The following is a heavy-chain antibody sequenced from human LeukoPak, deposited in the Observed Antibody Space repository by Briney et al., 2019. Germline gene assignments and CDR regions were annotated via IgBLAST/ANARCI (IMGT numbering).Heavy chain of an antibody. CDR2: INPNRGGT. V-gene: IGHV1-2*04. J-gene: IGHJ6*04. CDR3: ARGNSTSCWRIDGMDV. Sequence: ASVKVSCKASGYTFTGYYMHWVRQAPGQGLEWMGWINPNRGGTNYAQKFQGWVTMTRDTSISTAYMELSRLRPDDTAVYYCARGNSTSCWRIDGMDVWGKGTTVTVSS. CDR1: GYTFTGYY. D-gene: IGHD2-2*01.